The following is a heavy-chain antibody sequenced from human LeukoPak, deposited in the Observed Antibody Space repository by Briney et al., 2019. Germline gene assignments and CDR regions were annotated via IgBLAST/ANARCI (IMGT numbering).Heavy chain of an antibody. D-gene: IGHD2-15*01. CDR3: ARRGGGSSGGMDV. Sequence: GGSLRLSCAASGFTFSSYWMHWVRHAPGKGLVWVSRINSDGSSTSYADSVKGRFTISRGNAKNTLYLQMNSLRAEDTAVYYCARRGGGSSGGMDVWGQGTTVTVSS. J-gene: IGHJ6*02. CDR1: GFTFSSYW. V-gene: IGHV3-74*01. CDR2: INSDGSST.